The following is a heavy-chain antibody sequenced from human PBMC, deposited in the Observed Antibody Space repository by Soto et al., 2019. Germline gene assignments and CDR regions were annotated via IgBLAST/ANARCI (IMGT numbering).Heavy chain of an antibody. Sequence: EVQLVESGGDSVQPGGSLRLSCAASGFTFSTYWMHWVRQAPGEGLVWVSRIKGDESSTSSVDSVKGRFTISRDNAKNTLYLNMNSLRADDTAVYYCARGAFHNYYVDYWGQGTLVTVSS. D-gene: IGHD3-3*02. CDR1: GFTFSTYW. V-gene: IGHV3-74*01. CDR2: IKGDESST. CDR3: ARGAFHNYYVDY. J-gene: IGHJ4*02.